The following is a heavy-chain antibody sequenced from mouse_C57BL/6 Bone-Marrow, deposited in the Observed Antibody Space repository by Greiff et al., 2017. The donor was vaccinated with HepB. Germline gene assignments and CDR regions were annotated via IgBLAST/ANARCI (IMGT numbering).Heavy chain of an antibody. V-gene: IGHV3-6*01. CDR1: GYSITSGYY. CDR2: ISYDGSN. Sequence: DVQLVESGPGLVKPSQSLSLTCSVTGYSITSGYYWNWIRQFPGNKLEWMGYISYDGSNNYNPSLKNRISITRDTSQNQFFLKLNSVTTEDTATYYCARGLGFDYWGQGTTLTVSS. CDR3: ARGLGFDY. D-gene: IGHD4-1*01. J-gene: IGHJ2*01.